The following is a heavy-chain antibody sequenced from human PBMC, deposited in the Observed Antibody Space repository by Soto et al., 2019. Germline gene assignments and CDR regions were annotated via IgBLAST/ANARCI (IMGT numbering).Heavy chain of an antibody. CDR1: GFMFTSSA. V-gene: IGHV1-58*01. CDR2: LVVGSGNT. CDR3: AXVPVLRFLKWLPAYFDY. J-gene: IGHJ4*02. D-gene: IGHD3-3*01. Sequence: SVKVSCKTSGFMFTSSAVQWVRQARGQRLEWIGWLVVGSGNTHYAQNFQERVTLTRDMSTGTAYMELSSLRSEDTAVYYCAXVPVLRFLKWLPAYFDYWGQGTLVTVSS.